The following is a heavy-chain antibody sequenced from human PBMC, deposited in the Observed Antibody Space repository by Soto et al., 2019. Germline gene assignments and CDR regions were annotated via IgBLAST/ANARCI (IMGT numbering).Heavy chain of an antibody. CDR1: GFTFNSYA. CDR2: ISGSGGTT. V-gene: IGHV3-23*01. Sequence: EVPLLESGGGLVQPGGSLRLSCGGSGFTFNSYAMTWVRQAPGKGLEWVSAISGSGGTTYYANSVKGRFTISRDQSKDTLYLQMYSLRAEDTAIYYCAKDRHYGSGTYSDSYLDYWGQGTLVTVSS. CDR3: AKDRHYGSGTYSDSYLDY. J-gene: IGHJ4*02. D-gene: IGHD3-10*01.